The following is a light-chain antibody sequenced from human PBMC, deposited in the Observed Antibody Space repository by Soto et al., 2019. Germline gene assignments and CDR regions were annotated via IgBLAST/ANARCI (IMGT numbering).Light chain of an antibody. CDR3: QQYYTTPRT. V-gene: IGKV3D-7*01. CDR1: QSVSGRY. CDR2: GAS. Sequence: EIVVTQSPGTLSFSPGERATLSSRASQSVSGRYLAWYQQKPGQAPRLLIYGASTRATGIPARFSGSGSGTDFTLSISNLQAEDVAVYYCQQYYTTPRTFGQGTKVDI. J-gene: IGKJ1*01.